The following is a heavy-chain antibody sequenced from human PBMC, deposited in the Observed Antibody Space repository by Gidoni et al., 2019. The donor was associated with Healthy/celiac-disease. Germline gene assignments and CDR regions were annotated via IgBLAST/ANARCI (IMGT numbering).Heavy chain of an antibody. J-gene: IGHJ4*02. CDR3: ARDRRAARPSYFDY. CDR1: GFTSSSYS. D-gene: IGHD6-6*01. Sequence: EVQLVESGGGLVQPGGSLRLSCAASGFTSSSYSMNWVRQAPGKGLEWVSYISSSSSTIYYADSVKGRFTISRDNAKNSLYLQMNSLRDEDTAVYYCARDRRAARPSYFDYWGQGTLVTVSS. CDR2: ISSSSSTI. V-gene: IGHV3-48*02.